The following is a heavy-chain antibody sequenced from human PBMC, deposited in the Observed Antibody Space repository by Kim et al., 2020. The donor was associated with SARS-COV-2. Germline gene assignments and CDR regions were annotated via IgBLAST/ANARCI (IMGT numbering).Heavy chain of an antibody. CDR1: GGSFSGYY. CDR2: INHSGST. CDR3: ARRIAAAGTYGY. V-gene: IGHV4-34*01. D-gene: IGHD6-13*01. Sequence: SETLSITCAVYGGSFSGYYWSWIRQPPGKGLEWIGEINHSGSTNYNPSLKSRVTISVDTSKNQFSLKLSSVTAADTAVYYCARRIAAAGTYGYWGQGTLVTVSS. J-gene: IGHJ4*02.